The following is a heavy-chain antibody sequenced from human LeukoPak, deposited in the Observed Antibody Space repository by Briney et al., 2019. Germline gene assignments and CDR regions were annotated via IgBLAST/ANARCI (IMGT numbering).Heavy chain of an antibody. D-gene: IGHD3-10*01. CDR2: ISAYNGNT. J-gene: IGHJ4*02. CDR1: GYTFTSYG. CDR3: ARDRRVWFGGLSDY. V-gene: IGHV1-18*01. Sequence: ASVKVSCKASGYTFTSYGISWVRQAPGQGLEWMGWISAYNGNTNYAQKLQGRVTMTTDTSTSTAFMELRSLSSDDTAVYYCARDRRVWFGGLSDYWGQRTLVTVSS.